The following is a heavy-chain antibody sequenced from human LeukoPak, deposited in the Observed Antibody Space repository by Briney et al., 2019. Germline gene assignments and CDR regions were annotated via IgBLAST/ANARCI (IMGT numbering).Heavy chain of an antibody. CDR2: IYYSGST. V-gene: IGHV4-59*08. J-gene: IGHJ3*02. Sequence: SETLSLTCTVSGGSISSYYWSWIRQPPGKGLEWIGYIYYSGSTNYNPSLKSRVTISVDTSKNQFSLKLSSVTAADTAVYYCASPLFYYESSGYSYVFDIWAQGKMVTVSS. CDR1: GGSISSYY. CDR3: ASPLFYYESSGYSYVFDI. D-gene: IGHD3-22*01.